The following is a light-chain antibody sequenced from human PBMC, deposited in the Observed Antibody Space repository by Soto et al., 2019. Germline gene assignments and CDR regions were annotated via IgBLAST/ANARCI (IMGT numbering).Light chain of an antibody. CDR1: SRDVGGYNY. CDR3: SSYTTSSTMI. J-gene: IGLJ2*01. Sequence: QSALTQPASVSGSPGQSITISCTGTSRDVGGYNYVSWYQQHPGKAPKLMIYEVSDRPSGISNRFSGSKSGNTASLTISGLRADDEAYYYCSSYTTSSTMIFGGGTQLTVL. V-gene: IGLV2-14*01. CDR2: EVS.